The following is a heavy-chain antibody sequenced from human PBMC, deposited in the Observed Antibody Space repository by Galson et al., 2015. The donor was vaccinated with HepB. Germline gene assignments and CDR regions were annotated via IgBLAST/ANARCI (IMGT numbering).Heavy chain of an antibody. J-gene: IGHJ6*02. V-gene: IGHV3-48*01. Sequence: SLRLSCAASGVTIPSYSMNWVRKAPGKGLEWLAYISAGSTTIYYADSVKGRFTISRDNAKNFLYLHMNSLRGEGTAVYYCARNPSSYDYYNMDVWGHGTTVTVSS. CDR3: ARNPSSYDYYNMDV. CDR2: ISAGSTTI. CDR1: GVTIPSYS.